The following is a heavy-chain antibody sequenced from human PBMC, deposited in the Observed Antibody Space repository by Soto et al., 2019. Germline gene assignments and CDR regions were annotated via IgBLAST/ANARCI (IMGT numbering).Heavy chain of an antibody. CDR2: IYYSGST. V-gene: IGHV4-39*01. CDR3: ARLYDFWSGYSYAFDI. Sequence: QLQLQESGPGLVKPSETLSLTCTVSGGSISSSSYYWGWIRQPPGKGLEWIGSIYYSGSTYYNPSLKSRVTISVDTSKNQFSLKLSSVNAADTAVYYCARLYDFWSGYSYAFDIWGQGTMVTVSS. D-gene: IGHD3-3*01. J-gene: IGHJ3*02. CDR1: GGSISSSSYY.